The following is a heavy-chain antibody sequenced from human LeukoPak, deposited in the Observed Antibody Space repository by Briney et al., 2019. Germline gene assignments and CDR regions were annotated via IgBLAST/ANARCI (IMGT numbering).Heavy chain of an antibody. V-gene: IGHV3-23*01. CDR1: GFTFSSYA. CDR2: ISGSGGST. CDR3: RVAYRGSGWYGVDY. J-gene: IGHJ4*02. Sequence: GGSLRLSCAASGFTFSSYAMSWVRQAPGKGLEWVSSISGSGGSTYYADSVKGRFTISRDNSKNTLYLQMNSLRAEDTAVYYCRVAYRGSGWYGVDYWGQGTLVTVSS. D-gene: IGHD6-19*01.